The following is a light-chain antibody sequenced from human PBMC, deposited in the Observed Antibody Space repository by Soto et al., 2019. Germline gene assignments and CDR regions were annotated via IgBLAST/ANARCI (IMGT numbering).Light chain of an antibody. CDR1: QSVDSH. J-gene: IGKJ1*01. Sequence: EVVLTQSPVTLSLSPGERATLSCRASQSVDSHLAWYQQKPGQAPRLLIYDVSKRATGTPARFSGSGSGTDFTLTISSLEPEDFAVYFCQHYGDSSWTFGQGSRVEIK. CDR2: DVS. V-gene: IGKV3-11*01. CDR3: QHYGDSSWT.